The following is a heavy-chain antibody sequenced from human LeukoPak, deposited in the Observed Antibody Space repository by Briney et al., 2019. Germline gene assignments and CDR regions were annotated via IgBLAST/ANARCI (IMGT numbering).Heavy chain of an antibody. D-gene: IGHD3-22*01. V-gene: IGHV3-23*01. CDR1: GFTFSSYA. CDR3: AKDRVGSGYFEYSFDY. Sequence: GGSLRLSCAASGFTFSSYAMSWVRQAPGKELEWVSGISGSGGSTYYADSVKGRFTISRDNSKNTLYLQMNSLRAEDTAVYYCAKDRVGSGYFEYSFDYWGQGTLVTVSS. J-gene: IGHJ4*02. CDR2: ISGSGGST.